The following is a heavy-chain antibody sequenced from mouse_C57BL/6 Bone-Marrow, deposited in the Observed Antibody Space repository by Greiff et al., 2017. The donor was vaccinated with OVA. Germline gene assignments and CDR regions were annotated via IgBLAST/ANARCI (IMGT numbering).Heavy chain of an antibody. CDR2: IYPGSGST. D-gene: IGHD1-1*01. J-gene: IGHJ2*01. CDR3: ARLYYPVVARGDY. V-gene: IGHV1-55*01. CDR1: GYTFTSYW. Sequence: VQLQQPGAELVKPGASVKMSCKASGYTFTSYWITWVKQRPGQGLEWIGDIYPGSGSTNYNEKFKSKATLTVDTSSSTAYMQLSSLTSEDSAVYYCARLYYPVVARGDYWGQGTTLTVAS.